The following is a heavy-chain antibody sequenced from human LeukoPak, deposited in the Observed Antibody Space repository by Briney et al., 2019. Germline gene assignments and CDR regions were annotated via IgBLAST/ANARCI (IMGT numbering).Heavy chain of an antibody. V-gene: IGHV3-7*01. CDR3: ATDRGWRTSGYYLYYFEY. Sequence: GGSLRLSCAASGFTFSSSAMSWVRQVPGKGLEWVASIKHDGSEKYYVGSVRGRFTISRDNTKNLLYLQMSSLRAEDTAVYYCATDRGWRTSGYYLYYFEYWGQGTLVTFSS. CDR1: GFTFSSSA. D-gene: IGHD3-3*01. CDR2: IKHDGSEK. J-gene: IGHJ4*02.